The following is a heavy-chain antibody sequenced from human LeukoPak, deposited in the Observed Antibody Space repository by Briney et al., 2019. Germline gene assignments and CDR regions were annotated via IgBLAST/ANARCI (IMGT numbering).Heavy chain of an antibody. J-gene: IGHJ4*02. CDR3: AKFYGTATRRFDY. V-gene: IGHV3-7*01. CDR1: GFTFSSYW. CDR2: IKQDGSEK. Sequence: GGSLRLSCAASGFTFSSYWMSWVRQAPGKGLEWVANIKQDGSEKYYVDSVKGRFTISRDNAKNSLYLQMNSLRAEDTAVYYCAKFYGTATRRFDYWGQGTLVTVS. D-gene: IGHD2-15*01.